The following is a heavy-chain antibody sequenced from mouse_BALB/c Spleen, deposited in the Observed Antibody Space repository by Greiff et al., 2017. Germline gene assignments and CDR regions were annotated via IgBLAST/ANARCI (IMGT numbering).Heavy chain of an antibody. J-gene: IGHJ2*01. CDR3: ERHGGTTATYYFDY. Sequence: DVMLVESGGGLVKPGGSLKLSCAASGFAFSSYDMSWVRQTPEKRLEWVAYISSGGGSTYYPDTVKGRFTISRDNAKNTLYLQMSSLKSEDTAMYYCERHGGTTATYYFDYWGQGTTLTVAS. CDR1: GFAFSSYD. D-gene: IGHD1-2*01. V-gene: IGHV5-12-1*01. CDR2: ISSGGGST.